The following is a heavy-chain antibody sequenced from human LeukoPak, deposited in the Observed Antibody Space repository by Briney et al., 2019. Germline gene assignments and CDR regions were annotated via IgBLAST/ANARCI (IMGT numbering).Heavy chain of an antibody. CDR1: GFTYDDYG. Sequence: GGSLRLSCAASGFTYDDYGMSWVRQAPGKGLEWVSGLNWSGSSTGYADSVKGRFTISRDNAKSSLYLQMNSLRAEDTALYYCARGLYDFWSGYDYWGQGTLVTVSS. CDR2: LNWSGSST. V-gene: IGHV3-20*04. J-gene: IGHJ4*02. CDR3: ARGLYDFWSGYDY. D-gene: IGHD3-3*01.